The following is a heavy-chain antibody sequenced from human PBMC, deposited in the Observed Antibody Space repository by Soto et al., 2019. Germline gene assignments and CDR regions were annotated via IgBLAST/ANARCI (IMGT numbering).Heavy chain of an antibody. J-gene: IGHJ4*02. CDR1: EVIFKNYA. CDR3: TKSSGGSSSVGMDY. D-gene: IGHD6-6*01. V-gene: IGHV3-30*04. Sequence: GGSLSLSYAVSEVIFKNYALNWVRQAPGKGLEWVASITRDGYNKYYADSVKGRFTISRDNSKNTLSLQMTALRVEDSSVYYCTKSSGGSSSVGMDYWGPGTLVTVSS. CDR2: ITRDGYNK.